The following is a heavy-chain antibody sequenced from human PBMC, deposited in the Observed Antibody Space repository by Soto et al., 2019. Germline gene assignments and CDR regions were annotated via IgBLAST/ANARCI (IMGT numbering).Heavy chain of an antibody. V-gene: IGHV1-69*04. J-gene: IGHJ2*01. CDR1: GGTFSSYT. D-gene: IGHD3-3*01. CDR2: IIPILGIA. Sequence: ASVKVSCKASGGTFSSYTISWVRQAPGQGLEWMGRIIPILGIANYAQKFQGRVTITADKSTSTAYMELSSLRSEDTAVYYCARDSLYDFWSGYYWYFDLWGRGTLVTVSS. CDR3: ARDSLYDFWSGYYWYFDL.